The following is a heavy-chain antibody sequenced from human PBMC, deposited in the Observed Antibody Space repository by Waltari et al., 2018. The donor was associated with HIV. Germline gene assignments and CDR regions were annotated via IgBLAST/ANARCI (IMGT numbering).Heavy chain of an antibody. J-gene: IGHJ4*02. V-gene: IGHV3-11*01. Sequence: QVQLVESGGGLVKPGGSLRLSCAALGFTSMDFTLTWIRQAPGKGLEWISYISNSGDIIYYADSVKGRFTISRDNAKNSLYLQMNSLRAEDTAVYYCARDRWYYFDTSDYFYDYWGQGTLVTVSS. CDR3: ARDRWYYFDTSDYFYDY. CDR2: ISNSGDII. CDR1: GFTSMDFT. D-gene: IGHD3-22*01.